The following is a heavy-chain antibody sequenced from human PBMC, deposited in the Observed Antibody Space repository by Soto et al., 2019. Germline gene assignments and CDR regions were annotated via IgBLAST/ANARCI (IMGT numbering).Heavy chain of an antibody. Sequence: QVQLVESGGGVGQPGGSLRLSCAASGFTFTSYALHWVRQAPGKGPEWLAVISYDDGRNKYYADSVKGRFTISRDNSKNTLYLQMNRLRTDDTAVYFCAREMQDFWRGYPRNWFDPWGQGTLVTVSS. CDR2: ISYDDGRNK. V-gene: IGHV3-30*04. CDR1: GFTFTSYA. J-gene: IGHJ5*02. CDR3: AREMQDFWRGYPRNWFDP. D-gene: IGHD3-3*01.